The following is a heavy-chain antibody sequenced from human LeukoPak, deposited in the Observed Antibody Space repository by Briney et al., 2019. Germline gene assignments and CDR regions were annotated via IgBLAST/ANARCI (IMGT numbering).Heavy chain of an antibody. CDR1: GHTFTGYY. Sequence: ASVKVSCKAPGHTFTGYYMHWVRQAPGQGLEWMGWINPNSGGTNYAQKFQGRVTMTRDTSISTAYMELSRLRSDDTAVYYCATYSSSWYPLYYFDYWGQGTLVTVSS. V-gene: IGHV1-2*02. J-gene: IGHJ4*02. CDR2: INPNSGGT. CDR3: ATYSSSWYPLYYFDY. D-gene: IGHD6-13*01.